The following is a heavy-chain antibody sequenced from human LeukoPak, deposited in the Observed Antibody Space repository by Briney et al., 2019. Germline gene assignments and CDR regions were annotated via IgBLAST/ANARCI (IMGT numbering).Heavy chain of an antibody. CDR1: GGSISSSSYY. D-gene: IGHD6-13*01. CDR3: ARLVAAAGSVIDY. CDR2: IYYSGNT. V-gene: IGHV4-39*01. J-gene: IGHJ4*02. Sequence: SETLSLTCTVSGGSISSSSYYWGWIRQPPGKGLEWIGSIYYSGNTYYNPSLKSRVTISVDTSKNQFSLKLSSVTAADTAVYYCARLVAAAGSVIDYWGQGTLVTVSS.